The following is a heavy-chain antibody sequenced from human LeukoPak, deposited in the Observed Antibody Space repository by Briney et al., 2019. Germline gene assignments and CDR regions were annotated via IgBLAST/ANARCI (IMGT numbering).Heavy chain of an antibody. CDR2: ISYDGSNK. D-gene: IGHD2-2*02. CDR1: GFTFSSYG. CDR3: AVRCSGSTSCYKYGMDV. Sequence: GRSLRLSCAASGFTFSSYGMHWVRQAPGKGVEWVAVISYDGSNKYYADSVKGRFTISRDNSKNTLYLQMNSLRAEDTAVYYCAVRCSGSTSCYKYGMDVWGQGTTVTVSS. J-gene: IGHJ6*02. V-gene: IGHV3-30*03.